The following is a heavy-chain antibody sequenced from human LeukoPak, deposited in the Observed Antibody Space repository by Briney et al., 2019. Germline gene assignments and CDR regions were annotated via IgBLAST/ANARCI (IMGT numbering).Heavy chain of an antibody. V-gene: IGHV3-9*01. D-gene: IGHD4-17*01. CDR3: AKDKGYGDYYFDY. CDR2: ISWNSGSI. Sequence: QPGGSLRLSCAASGFTFDDYAMHWVRQAPGKGLEWVSGISWNSGSIGYADSVKGRFTISRDNAKNSLYLQMNSLRAEDTALYYCAKDKGYGDYYFDYWGQGTLVTVSS. CDR1: GFTFDDYA. J-gene: IGHJ4*02.